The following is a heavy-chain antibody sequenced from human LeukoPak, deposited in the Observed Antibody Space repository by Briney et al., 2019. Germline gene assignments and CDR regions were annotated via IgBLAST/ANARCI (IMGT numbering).Heavy chain of an antibody. V-gene: IGHV3-30*03. CDR2: ISYDGSNK. CDR3: ARGDGAFDI. Sequence: GGSLRLSCAASGFTFSSYAMSWVRQAPGKGLEWVAVISYDGSNKYYADSVKGRFTISRDNSKNTLYLQMNSLRAEDTAVYYCARGDGAFDIWGQGTMVTVSS. CDR1: GFTFSSYA. J-gene: IGHJ3*02. D-gene: IGHD2-21*01.